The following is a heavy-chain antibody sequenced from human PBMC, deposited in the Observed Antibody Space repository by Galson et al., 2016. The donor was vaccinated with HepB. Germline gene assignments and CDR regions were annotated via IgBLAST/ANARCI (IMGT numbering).Heavy chain of an antibody. V-gene: IGHV3-7*02. D-gene: IGHD3-10*01. Sequence: SLRLSCAASKFIFSGYWMSWVRQAPGKGLEWVANIKQDGSEKYYADSVKGRFTISRDNSKRTLYLQMNSLRAEDTALYYCARSSTGVRGFYFDYWGQGTLVTVSS. CDR1: KFIFSGYW. CDR2: IKQDGSEK. CDR3: ARSSTGVRGFYFDY. J-gene: IGHJ4*02.